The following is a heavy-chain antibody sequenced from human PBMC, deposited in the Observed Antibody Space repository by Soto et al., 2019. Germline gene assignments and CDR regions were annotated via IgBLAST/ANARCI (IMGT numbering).Heavy chain of an antibody. CDR2: IYYSGST. CDR1: GGSISSGDYY. D-gene: IGHD4-17*01. V-gene: IGHV4-30-4*01. Sequence: SETLSLTCTVSGGSISSGDYYWSWIRQPPGKGLEWIGYIYYSGSTYYNPSLKSRVTISVDTSKNQFSLKLSSVTAADTAVYYCARVGQDYGDYGGFDYWGQGTLVTVSS. CDR3: ARVGQDYGDYGGFDY. J-gene: IGHJ4*02.